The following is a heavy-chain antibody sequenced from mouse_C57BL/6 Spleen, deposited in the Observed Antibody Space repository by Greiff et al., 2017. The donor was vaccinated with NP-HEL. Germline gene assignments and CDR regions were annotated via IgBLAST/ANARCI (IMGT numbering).Heavy chain of an antibody. CDR1: GYTFTSYW. CDR2: IDPSDSET. CDR3: ARLTGTNWYFDV. Sequence: QVQLQQPGAELVRPGSSVKLSCKASGYTFTSYWMHWVKQRPIQGLEWIGNIDPSDSETNYNQKFKDKATLTVDKSSSTAYMQLSSLTSEDSAVYYCARLTGTNWYFDVWGTGTTVTVSS. V-gene: IGHV1-52*01. D-gene: IGHD4-1*01. J-gene: IGHJ1*03.